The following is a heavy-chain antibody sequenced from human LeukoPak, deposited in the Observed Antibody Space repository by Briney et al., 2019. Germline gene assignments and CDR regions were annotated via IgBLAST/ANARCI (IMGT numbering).Heavy chain of an antibody. Sequence: QSGGSLRLSCAGSGFSFRRFWMTWVRQAPGRGLEWVANINGDGDGKRYADSVKDRFTISRDNARSLVFLQIHSLRDEDTALYYCARDSSPDSATTYYDALDMWGQGTMVTVSS. CDR3: ARDSSPDSATTYYDALDM. J-gene: IGHJ3*02. V-gene: IGHV3-7*01. CDR2: INGDGDGK. CDR1: GFSFRRFW. D-gene: IGHD1-1*01.